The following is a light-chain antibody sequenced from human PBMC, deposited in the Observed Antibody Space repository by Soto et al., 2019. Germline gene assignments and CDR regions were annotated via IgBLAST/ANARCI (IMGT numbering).Light chain of an antibody. CDR2: GNS. V-gene: IGLV1-40*01. CDR1: SSNIGAGYD. J-gene: IGLJ3*02. CDR3: QSYDSSLSGWV. Sequence: QAVVTQPPSVSGAPGQRVTISCTGSSSNIGAGYDVHWYQQLPGTAPKLLIYGNSNRPSGVPDRFSGSKSGTSASLAITGLQAEAAADYYCQSYDSSLSGWVFGGGTKVTVL.